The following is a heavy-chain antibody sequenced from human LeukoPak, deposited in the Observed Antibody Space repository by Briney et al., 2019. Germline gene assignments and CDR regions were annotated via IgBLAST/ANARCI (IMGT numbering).Heavy chain of an antibody. V-gene: IGHV3-64*01. D-gene: IGHD6-19*01. J-gene: IGHJ4*02. Sequence: GGSLRLSCAASGFTFSTYAMHWVRQAPGKGLEYVSAISNHGGSTYYANSVKGRFIISRDDSKNTLYLQMGSLRAEDMAVYYCARESATSGWLFDYRGQGTLVTVSS. CDR2: ISNHGGST. CDR1: GFTFSTYA. CDR3: ARESATSGWLFDY.